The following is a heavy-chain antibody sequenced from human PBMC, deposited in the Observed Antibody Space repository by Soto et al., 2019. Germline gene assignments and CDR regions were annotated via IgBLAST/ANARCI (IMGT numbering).Heavy chain of an antibody. Sequence: KPSETLSLTCTVSGDSVSSGNYYWSWIRQPPGKGLEWIGYIYYNGSTNYNPSLKSRVTISLDTSKNQFSLKLSSVTAADTAVYYFGVDFLHCCTCVGHYVMYVWGQGSTVTVSS. CDR3: GVDFLHCCTCVGHYVMYV. V-gene: IGHV4-61*01. J-gene: IGHJ6*02. CDR1: GDSVSSGNYY. D-gene: IGHD3-3*01. CDR2: IYYNGST.